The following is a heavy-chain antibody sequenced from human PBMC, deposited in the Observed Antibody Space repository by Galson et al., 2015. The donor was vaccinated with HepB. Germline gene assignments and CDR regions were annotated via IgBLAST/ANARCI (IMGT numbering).Heavy chain of an antibody. D-gene: IGHD2-8*01. CDR2: IKSKTGGGTT. V-gene: IGHV3-15*01. CDR3: SKMDSDY. J-gene: IGHJ4*02. Sequence: SLRLSCAASGFIFSSAWMSWVRQAPGKGLEWVGRIKSKTGGGTTDYAAPVKGRFTISRDDSKNTMYLQMNSLRTEDTAVYYCSKMDSDYWGQGTLVTVSS. CDR1: GFIFSSAW.